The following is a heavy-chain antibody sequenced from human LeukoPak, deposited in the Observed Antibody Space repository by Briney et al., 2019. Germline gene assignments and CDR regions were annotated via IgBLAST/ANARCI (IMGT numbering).Heavy chain of an antibody. CDR1: GFTFSSYE. Sequence: GGSLRLSCAASGFTFSSYEMNWVRQAPGKGLEWVSYISSSGSTIYYADSVKGRFTISRDNSKNTLYLQMNSLRAEDTAVYYVAKKTGSGDYFDYGAREPW. CDR3: AKKTGSGDYFDY. D-gene: IGHD1-14*01. V-gene: IGHV3-48*03. J-gene: IGHJ4*02. CDR2: ISSSGSTI.